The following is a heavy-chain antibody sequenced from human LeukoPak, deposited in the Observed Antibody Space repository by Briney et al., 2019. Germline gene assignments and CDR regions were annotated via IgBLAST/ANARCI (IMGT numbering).Heavy chain of an antibody. CDR3: ARLTPTTLSLYYYYMDV. CDR2: IFHTGTT. D-gene: IGHD2/OR15-2a*01. CDR1: GGSISSSNR. V-gene: IGHV4-4*02. J-gene: IGHJ6*03. Sequence: PSETLSLTCAVSGGSISSSNRWSWVRQPPGKGLEWIGRIFHTGTTDYKTSLKGRVTISVDKSKNQFSLKLTSVTAADTAVYYCARLTPTTLSLYYYYMDVWGKGTTVTVSS.